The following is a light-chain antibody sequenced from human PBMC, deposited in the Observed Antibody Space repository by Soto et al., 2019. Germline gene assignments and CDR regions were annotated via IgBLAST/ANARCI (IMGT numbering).Light chain of an antibody. J-gene: IGKJ1*01. V-gene: IGKV1-6*01. CDR2: GAS. CDR1: QGIGTA. Sequence: AIPMTQSPSSLSASVGDRVTISCRASQGIGTALGWYQQKPGKPPKVLIYGASNFHSGVPPRFSGSGSGTDFTLAISSRQPEDSATYYCLQDSNYPWTFGQGTKVEIK. CDR3: LQDSNYPWT.